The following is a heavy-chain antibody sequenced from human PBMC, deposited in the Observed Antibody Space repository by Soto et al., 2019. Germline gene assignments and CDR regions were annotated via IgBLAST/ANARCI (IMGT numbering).Heavy chain of an antibody. CDR2: IIPIFGTA. CDR3: ARAHRYYDSSGYYIDY. V-gene: IGHV1-69*13. J-gene: IGHJ4*02. Sequence: SVKVSCKASGGTFSSYAISWVRQAPGQGLEWMGGIIPIFGTANYAQKFQGRVTITADESTSTAYMELSSLRSEDTAVYYCARAHRYYDSSGYYIDYWGQGTLVTVSS. D-gene: IGHD3-22*01. CDR1: GGTFSSYA.